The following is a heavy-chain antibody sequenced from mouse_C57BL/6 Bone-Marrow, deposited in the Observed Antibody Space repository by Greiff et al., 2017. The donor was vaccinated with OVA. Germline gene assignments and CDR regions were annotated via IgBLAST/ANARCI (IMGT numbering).Heavy chain of an antibody. V-gene: IGHV1-15*01. CDR1: GYTFTDYE. CDR2: IDPETGGT. CDR3: TRLLRHFDY. J-gene: IGHJ2*01. Sequence: VKLVESGAELVRPGASVTLSCKASGYTFTDYEMHWVKQTPVHGLEWIGAIDPETGGTAYNQKFKVKAILTADKSSSTAYMELRSLTSEDSAVYYCTRLLRHFDYWGQGTTLTVSS. D-gene: IGHD1-2*01.